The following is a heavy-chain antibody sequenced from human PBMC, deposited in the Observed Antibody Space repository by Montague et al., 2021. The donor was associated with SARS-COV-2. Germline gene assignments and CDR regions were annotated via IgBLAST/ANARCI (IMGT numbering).Heavy chain of an antibody. CDR1: IGSISSGSYY. CDR3: ARDGYSSGWNGLHWFDP. J-gene: IGHJ5*02. D-gene: IGHD6-25*01. CDR2: IYTSGST. Sequence: TLSLTCTVSIGSISSGSYYWSWIRQPAGRGLEWIGRIYTSGSTNYXXXLKSRVTISVDTSKNQFSLKLSSVTAADTAVYYCARDGYSSGWNGLHWFDPWCQGTLVTVSS. V-gene: IGHV4-61*02.